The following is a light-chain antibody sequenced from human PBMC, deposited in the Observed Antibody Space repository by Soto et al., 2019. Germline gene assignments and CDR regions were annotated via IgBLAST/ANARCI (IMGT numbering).Light chain of an antibody. J-gene: IGKJ5*01. V-gene: IGKV3-15*01. Sequence: ILLTQSPGTLSLSPGERATLSCRASQSVSSYYLAWYQQKPGQAPRLLISGASTRATGIPARLSGSGSGTEFTLTINSLQSEDSAVYYCQQHNQWPITFGQGTRLEIK. CDR1: QSVSSY. CDR2: GAS. CDR3: QQHNQWPIT.